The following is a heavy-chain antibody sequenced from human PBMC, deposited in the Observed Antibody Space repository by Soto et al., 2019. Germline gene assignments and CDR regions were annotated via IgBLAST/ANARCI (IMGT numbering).Heavy chain of an antibody. CDR3: ARDPTFALSIAARGAHYYYYYYMDV. CDR2: IWYDGSNK. Sequence: QVQLVESGGGVVQPGRSLRLSCAASGFTFSSYGMHWVRQAPGKGLEWVAVIWYDGSNKYYADSVKGRFTISRDNSKNTLYLQMNSLRAEDTAVYYCARDPTFALSIAARGAHYYYYYYMDVWGKGTTVTVSS. V-gene: IGHV3-33*01. CDR1: GFTFSSYG. D-gene: IGHD6-6*01. J-gene: IGHJ6*03.